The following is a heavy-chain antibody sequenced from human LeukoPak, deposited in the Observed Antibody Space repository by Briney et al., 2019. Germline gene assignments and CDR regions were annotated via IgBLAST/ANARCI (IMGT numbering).Heavy chain of an antibody. CDR2: IYSGGGST. Sequence: PGESLTLTCTASGVTISSRYNSWGRNPQATGLGWVSVIYSGGGSTFYADSVKGRFTFSRDNSKNTLFLQMNSLRAEDTAVYYCATDEGDSGGLDYWGQGTLVTVSS. CDR1: GVTISSRY. V-gene: IGHV3-66*01. CDR3: ATDEGDSGGLDY. J-gene: IGHJ4*02. D-gene: IGHD2-21*02.